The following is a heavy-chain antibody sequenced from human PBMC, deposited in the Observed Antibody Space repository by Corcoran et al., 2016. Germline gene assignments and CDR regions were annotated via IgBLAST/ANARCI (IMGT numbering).Heavy chain of an antibody. J-gene: IGHJ6*02. Sequence: EVQLVESGGGLVKPGGSLRLSCAASGFTFSNAWMSCVRQAPGKGLEWVGRIKSKTDGGTTDYAAPVKGRFTISRDDSKNTLYLQMNSLKTEDTAVYYCTTAGSTRWLYYYGMDVWGQGTTVTVSS. CDR1: GFTFSNAW. CDR3: TTAGSTRWLYYYGMDV. CDR2: IKSKTDGGTT. V-gene: IGHV3-15*01. D-gene: IGHD2-2*01.